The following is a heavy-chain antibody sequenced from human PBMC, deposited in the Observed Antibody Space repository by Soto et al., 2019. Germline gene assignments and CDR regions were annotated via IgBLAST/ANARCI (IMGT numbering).Heavy chain of an antibody. J-gene: IGHJ6*03. V-gene: IGHV1-18*01. Sequence: GASVKVSFKAAGYTFSSYAITWVRQAPGQGLEWMGWISAYNGDTNYAQKVQGRVTMTADTSTSTVYMELRSLRFDDTAVYYCARDWGPHYMDVWGKGTTVTVSS. D-gene: IGHD3-16*01. CDR3: ARDWGPHYMDV. CDR1: GYTFSSYA. CDR2: ISAYNGDT.